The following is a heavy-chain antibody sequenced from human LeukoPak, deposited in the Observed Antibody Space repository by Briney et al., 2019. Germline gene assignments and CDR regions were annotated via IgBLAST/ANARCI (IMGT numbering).Heavy chain of an antibody. CDR1: GGSISSYY. CDR3: ARENSVGATGAYYFDY. CDR2: IYYSGST. V-gene: IGHV4-59*01. Sequence: PSETLSLTCTASGGSISSYYWSWIRQPPGKGLEWIGYIYYSGSTNYNPSLKSRVTISVDTSKNQFSLKLSSVTAADTAVYYCARENSVGATGAYYFDYWGQGTLVTVSS. D-gene: IGHD1-26*01. J-gene: IGHJ4*02.